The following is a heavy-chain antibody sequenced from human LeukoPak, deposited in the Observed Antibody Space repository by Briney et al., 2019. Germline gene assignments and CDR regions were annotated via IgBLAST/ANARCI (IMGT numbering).Heavy chain of an antibody. Sequence: PSETLSLTCTVSGGSISSSSYYWGWIRQPPGKGLEWIGSIYYSGSTYYNPSLKSRVTISVDTSKNQFSLKLCSVTAADTAVYYCARRGVGAIDYWGQGTLVTVSS. D-gene: IGHD1-26*01. CDR2: IYYSGST. CDR3: ARRGVGAIDY. J-gene: IGHJ4*02. CDR1: GGSISSSSYY. V-gene: IGHV4-39*01.